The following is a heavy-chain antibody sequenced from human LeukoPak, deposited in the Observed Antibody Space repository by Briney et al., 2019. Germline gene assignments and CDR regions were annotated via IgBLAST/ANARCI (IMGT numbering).Heavy chain of an antibody. Sequence: SETLSLTCTVSGGSINSYYWSWIRQPPGKGLEWIGCIYYSGSPNYSPSLKSRVTISVHTSKNKFSLKLSSVTAADTAVYYCARSIVVAGIVSDYYYYAMDVWGPGTTVAVSS. CDR3: ARSIVVAGIVSDYYYYAMDV. D-gene: IGHD6-13*01. CDR2: IYYSGSP. CDR1: GGSINSYY. V-gene: IGHV4-59*08. J-gene: IGHJ6*02.